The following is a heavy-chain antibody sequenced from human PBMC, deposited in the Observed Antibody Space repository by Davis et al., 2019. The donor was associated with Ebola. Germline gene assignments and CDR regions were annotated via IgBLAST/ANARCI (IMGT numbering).Heavy chain of an antibody. CDR2: IFNSGRT. D-gene: IGHD3-22*01. CDR1: GESINSGDHY. J-gene: IGHJ4*02. V-gene: IGHV4-30-4*02. Sequence: SETLSLTCTVSGESINSGDHYWSWVRQFPGKGLEWIGYIFNSGRTYYNPSLRSRVTVSVDTSKKQFSLRLMSVTAADTAVYYCARGGQPKTYYYDSSGYYFGFWGQGSLVTVSS. CDR3: ARGGQPKTYYYDSSGYYFGF.